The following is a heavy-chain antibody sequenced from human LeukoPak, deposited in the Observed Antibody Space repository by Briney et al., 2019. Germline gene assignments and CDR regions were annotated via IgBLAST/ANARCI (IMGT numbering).Heavy chain of an antibody. CDR2: INWNGGST. CDR3: ARAMGQVVSRYVVDY. CDR1: GFTFDDYG. D-gene: IGHD6-6*01. V-gene: IGHV3-20*04. Sequence: PGGSLRLSCAASGFTFDDYGMSWVRQAPGKGLEWVSGINWNGGSTGYADSVKGRFTISRDNAKNSLYLQMNSLRAEDTAVYYCARAMGQVVSRYVVDYWGQGTLVTVSS. J-gene: IGHJ4*02.